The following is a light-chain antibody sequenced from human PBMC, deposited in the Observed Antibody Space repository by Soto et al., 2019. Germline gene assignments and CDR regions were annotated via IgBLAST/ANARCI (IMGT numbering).Light chain of an antibody. CDR2: GVS. V-gene: IGKV3-20*01. CDR3: QKYGSSPLT. Sequence: IVLTQSPGTLSLSPGERATLSCRASQSLSTTYLAWYQQRPGQAPRLLIYGVSSRATGIPDRFSGSGSGTDFTLTISRLEPEDFEVYYCQKYGSSPLTFGGGTKVDIK. CDR1: QSLSTTY. J-gene: IGKJ4*01.